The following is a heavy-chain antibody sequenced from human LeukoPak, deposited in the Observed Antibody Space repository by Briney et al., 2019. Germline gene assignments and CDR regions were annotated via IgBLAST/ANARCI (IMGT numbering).Heavy chain of an antibody. Sequence: GSLRLSCAASGFTFSSYEMNWVRQAPGKGLEWVSYISSSGSTIYYADSVKGRFTISRDNAKNSLYLQMNSLRAEDTAVYYCARDPGIAAAPDYWGQGTLVTVSS. CDR2: ISSSGSTI. CDR1: GFTFSSYE. V-gene: IGHV3-48*03. CDR3: ARDPGIAAAPDY. J-gene: IGHJ4*02. D-gene: IGHD6-13*01.